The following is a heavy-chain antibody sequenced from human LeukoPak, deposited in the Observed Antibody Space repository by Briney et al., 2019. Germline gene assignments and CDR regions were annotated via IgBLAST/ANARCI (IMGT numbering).Heavy chain of an antibody. CDR2: ISAYNSHT. V-gene: IGHV1-18*04. Sequence: GASVKVSCKASGYTFTNYGISWVRQAPGQGLEWMGWISAYNSHTNYAQNFQGRVTMTRDTSTSTAYMEVRSLRSDDTAVYYCARDRRVRGYSACGADFDYWGQGTLVTVSS. CDR3: ARDRRVRGYSACGADFDY. J-gene: IGHJ4*02. D-gene: IGHD5-12*01. CDR1: GYTFTNYG.